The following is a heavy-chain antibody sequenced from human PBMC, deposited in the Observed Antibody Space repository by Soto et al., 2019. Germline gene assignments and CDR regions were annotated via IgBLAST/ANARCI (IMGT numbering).Heavy chain of an antibody. J-gene: IGHJ5*02. V-gene: IGHV4-4*02. D-gene: IGHD6-6*01. CDR2: IYHSGST. CDR3: AREPAAPRSNWFDP. Sequence: KPGGTLSLTCAVSGASISSTKWWSWVRQPPGKRLECIGEIYHSGSTNYNQAHKSRVTISVDKSKNQFSIKLSSVTAADKAVYYCAREPAAPRSNWFDPWGQGTLATVSS. CDR1: GASISSTKW.